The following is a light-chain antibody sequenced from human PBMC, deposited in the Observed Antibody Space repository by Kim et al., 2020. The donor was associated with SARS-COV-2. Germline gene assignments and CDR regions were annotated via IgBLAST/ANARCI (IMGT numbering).Light chain of an antibody. CDR2: QDD. CDR1: KLGDKY. J-gene: IGLJ2*01. Sequence: VSPGQTASITCSGDKLGDKYACWYQQKPGQSPVVVIYQDDKRPSGIPERFSGSNSGNTATLTISGTQAMDEADYYCQAWDSSVVVFGGGTQLTVL. CDR3: QAWDSSVVV. V-gene: IGLV3-1*01.